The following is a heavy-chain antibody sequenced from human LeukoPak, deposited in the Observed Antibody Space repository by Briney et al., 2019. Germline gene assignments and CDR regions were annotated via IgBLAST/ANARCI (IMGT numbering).Heavy chain of an antibody. CDR3: ARHGTGDPEFDY. D-gene: IGHD1-14*01. Sequence: SVKVSCKASGGTFSSYAISWVRQAPGQGLEWMGGIIPIFGTANYAQKFQGRVTITADGSTSTAYMELSSLRSEDTAVYYCARHGTGDPEFDYWGQGTLVTVSS. J-gene: IGHJ4*02. V-gene: IGHV1-69*13. CDR2: IIPIFGTA. CDR1: GGTFSSYA.